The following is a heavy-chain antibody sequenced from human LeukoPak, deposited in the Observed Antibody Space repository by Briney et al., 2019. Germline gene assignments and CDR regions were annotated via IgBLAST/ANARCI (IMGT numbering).Heavy chain of an antibody. V-gene: IGHV3-11*06. CDR3: AREEYKTYGDYGY. D-gene: IGHD4-17*01. CDR1: GFTFSDYY. CDR2: ISSSSSYI. Sequence: GGSLRLSCAASGFTFSDYYMSWIRQAPGKGLEWVSSISSSSSYIYYADSVKGRFTISRDNAKNSLYLQMNSLRAEDTAVYYCAREEYKTYGDYGYWGQGTLVTVSS. J-gene: IGHJ4*02.